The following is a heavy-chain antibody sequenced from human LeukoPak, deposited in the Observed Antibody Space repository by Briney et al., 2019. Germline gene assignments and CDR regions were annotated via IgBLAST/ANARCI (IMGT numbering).Heavy chain of an antibody. CDR3: AKDKGENSMDY. J-gene: IGHJ4*02. V-gene: IGHV3-30*02. D-gene: IGHD2-21*01. CDR1: GLTFSSCG. CDR2: VQYDGSNK. Sequence: GVCLRLSYAASGLTFSSCGMHWVRQAPGKGLEWVAFVQYDGSNKYYADSVKGRFAISRDDSKNTLYLQMNSLRTEDTAMYYCAKDKGENSMDYWGQGTLVTVSS.